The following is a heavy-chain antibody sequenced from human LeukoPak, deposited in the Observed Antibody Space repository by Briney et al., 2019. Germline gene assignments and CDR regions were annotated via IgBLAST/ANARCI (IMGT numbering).Heavy chain of an antibody. CDR1: RFNLSSYG. Sequence: PGRSLRLSCAASRFNLSSYGMHCVRQAPGKGLEWVADISHDGSNKYYADSVKGRFTISRDNSKNTLYLQMNSLRAEDTAGYYCAKGGASSSWYDAFDIWGQGTMVTVSS. V-gene: IGHV3-30*18. CDR2: ISHDGSNK. D-gene: IGHD6-13*01. J-gene: IGHJ3*02. CDR3: AKGGASSSWYDAFDI.